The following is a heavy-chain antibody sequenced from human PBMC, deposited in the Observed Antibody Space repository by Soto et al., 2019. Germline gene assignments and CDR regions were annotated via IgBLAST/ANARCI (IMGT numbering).Heavy chain of an antibody. V-gene: IGHV5-51*01. J-gene: IGHJ5*02. CDR1: AYRFTRYW. CDR3: ARGYCTTNICDPWFDP. D-gene: IGHD2-8*01. Sequence: ECVKITCSAVAYRFTRYWIGSLGQMPGKGLEWMGIIYPGDSDTRYSPSFQGQVTISADKSISTVYLQWSSLKASDTAMYYCARGYCTTNICDPWFDPWGQGTLVTI. CDR2: IYPGDSDT.